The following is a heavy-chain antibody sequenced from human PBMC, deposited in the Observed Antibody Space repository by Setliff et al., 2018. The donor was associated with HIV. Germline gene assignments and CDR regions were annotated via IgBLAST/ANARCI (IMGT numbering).Heavy chain of an antibody. CDR3: VRGPSYYYTSGYPGGFDP. V-gene: IGHV4-4*07. Sequence: SETLSLTCNVSDDSIDSHYWSWIRQPAGRGLEWIGRIFSTGSTDYNPSLKSRATMSVDTSKNQVSLTLTSVTAADTALYYCVRGPSYYYTSGYPGGFDPWGRGTLVTVSS. CDR1: DDSIDSHY. J-gene: IGHJ5*02. CDR2: IFSTGST. D-gene: IGHD3-3*01.